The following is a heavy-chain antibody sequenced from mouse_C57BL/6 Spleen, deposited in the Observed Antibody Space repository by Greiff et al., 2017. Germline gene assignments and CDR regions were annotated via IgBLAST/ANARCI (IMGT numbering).Heavy chain of an antibody. CDR2: ISSGSSTI. Sequence: EVHLVESGGGLVKPGGSLKLSCAASGFTFSDYGMHWVRQAPEKGLGWVAYISSGSSTIYYADTVKGRFTISRDNAKNTLFLQMTSRRSEDTAMYYCARIDGNYVDYAMDYWGQGTSVTVAS. CDR3: ARIDGNYVDYAMDY. CDR1: GFTFSDYG. V-gene: IGHV5-17*01. D-gene: IGHD2-1*01. J-gene: IGHJ4*01.